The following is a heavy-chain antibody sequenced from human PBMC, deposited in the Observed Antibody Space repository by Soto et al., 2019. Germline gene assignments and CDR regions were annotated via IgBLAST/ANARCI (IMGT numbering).Heavy chain of an antibody. D-gene: IGHD2-15*01. J-gene: IGHJ6*03. CDR1: GFTFSDSA. V-gene: IGHV3-23*01. CDR2: VTVSGDTS. CDR3: AKHGCSYPACYPYYYYVDV. Sequence: EVQLLESGGGLAQPGASLRLSCAASGFTFSDSALSWVRQGTGKGLEWVSSVTVSGDTSYYADSVEGRFTISRDNSKNTLYLQMNSLRADDTAVYYCAKHGCSYPACYPYYYYVDVWGEGATVTVSS.